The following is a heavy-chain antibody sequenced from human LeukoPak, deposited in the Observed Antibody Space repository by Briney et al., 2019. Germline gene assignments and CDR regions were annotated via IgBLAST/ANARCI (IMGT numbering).Heavy chain of an antibody. CDR2: ISSSGSKI. J-gene: IGHJ4*02. Sequence: PGGSLRLFCEASGFIFRNYYMNWIRQTPGKGLEWVSHISSSGSKIYYADSVKGRFTISRDNAKNSLYLQMNSLTAEDTAIYYCAKDPVPSYYGSGSADYWGQGTLVTVSS. V-gene: IGHV3-11*04. CDR3: AKDPVPSYYGSGSADY. CDR1: GFIFRNYY. D-gene: IGHD3-10*01.